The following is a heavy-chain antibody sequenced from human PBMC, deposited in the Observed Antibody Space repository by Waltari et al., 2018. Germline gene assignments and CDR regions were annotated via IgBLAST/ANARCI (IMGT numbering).Heavy chain of an antibody. CDR1: GGTFQNHA. CDR2: SILTSGTV. Sequence: QVQLVQSGAEVKKPGSSVKVSCKVSGGTFQNHAITGVRQAPGQGLEWMGGSILTSGTVEYAQKFQGRVTITADESTSTAFMELSSLRSEDTAKYYCVRDRDCNNDDCYALFDYWGQGTQITVSS. D-gene: IGHD3-16*01. CDR3: VRDRDCNNDDCYALFDY. V-gene: IGHV1-69*01. J-gene: IGHJ4*02.